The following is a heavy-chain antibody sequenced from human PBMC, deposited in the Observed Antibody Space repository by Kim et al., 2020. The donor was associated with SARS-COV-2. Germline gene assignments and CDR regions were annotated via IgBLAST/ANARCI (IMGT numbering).Heavy chain of an antibody. CDR3: ARGVMGELSLYFDY. Sequence: GGSLRLSCAASGFTFSSYAMHWVRQAPGKGLEYVSAISSNGGSTYYANSVKGRFTISRDNSKNTLYLQMGSLRAEDMAVYYCARGVMGELSLYFDYWGQGTLVTVSS. D-gene: IGHD3-16*02. J-gene: IGHJ4*02. V-gene: IGHV3-64*01. CDR1: GFTFSSYA. CDR2: ISSNGGST.